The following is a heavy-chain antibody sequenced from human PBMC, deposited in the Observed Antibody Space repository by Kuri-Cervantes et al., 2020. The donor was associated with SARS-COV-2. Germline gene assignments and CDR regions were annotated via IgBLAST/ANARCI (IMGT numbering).Heavy chain of an antibody. CDR2: ISYDGSNK. CDR3: AKVEMASTGGFDY. D-gene: IGHD5-24*01. V-gene: IGHV3-30-3*01. CDR1: GFTFSSYA. Sequence: GGSLRLSCAASGFTFSSYAMHWVRQAPGKGLEWVALISYDGSNKYYADSVKGRFTISRDNSKNTLYLQMNSLRAEDTAVYYCAKVEMASTGGFDYWGQGTRVTCSS. J-gene: IGHJ4*02.